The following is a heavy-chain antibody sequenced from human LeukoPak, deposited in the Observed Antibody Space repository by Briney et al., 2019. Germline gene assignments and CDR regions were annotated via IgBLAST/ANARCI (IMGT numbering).Heavy chain of an antibody. CDR1: GGSFSGYY. J-gene: IGHJ4*02. CDR3: ARGSYYYYYDSSGYDGTGFDY. CDR2: IHYIGST. V-gene: IGHV4-34*01. Sequence: SETLSLTCAVYGGSFSGYYWGWVRQPPGKGLEWIGSIHYIGSTHYNPSLKRRVTISVDTSKNQFSLKLSSVTAADTAVYYCARGSYYYYYDSSGYDGTGFDYWGQGTLVTVSS. D-gene: IGHD3-22*01.